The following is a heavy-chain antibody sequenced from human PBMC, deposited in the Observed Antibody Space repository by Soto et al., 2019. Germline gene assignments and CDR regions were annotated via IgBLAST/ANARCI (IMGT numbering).Heavy chain of an antibody. CDR1: GITFSRYG. J-gene: IGHJ4*02. D-gene: IGHD3-10*01. CDR2: IKGRGGNT. V-gene: IGHV3-23*01. Sequence: EVQLLESGGGLVQPGGSLRPSCAASGITFSRYGMDLGRQAPRKGLEWVSAIKGRGGNTYYADSVKGRFTISRDNSKNTLYLQMNSLRAEDTAVYYCAKAMVRGVIITPGIWGQGTLVTVSS. CDR3: AKAMVRGVIITPGI.